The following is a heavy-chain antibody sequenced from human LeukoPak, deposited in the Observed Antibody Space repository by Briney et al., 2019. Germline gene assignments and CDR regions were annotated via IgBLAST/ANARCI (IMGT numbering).Heavy chain of an antibody. D-gene: IGHD3-10*01. J-gene: IGHJ6*02. V-gene: IGHV1-8*01. CDR3: ARDPNNYGSAGDV. CDR1: GYTFTSYD. CDR2: MNPNSGNT. Sequence: ASVKVSCKASGYTFTSYDINWARQATGQGLEWMGWMNPNSGNTGYAQKLQGRVTMTRNTSISTAYMELSSLRSEDTAVYYCARDPNNYGSAGDVRGQGTTVTVSS.